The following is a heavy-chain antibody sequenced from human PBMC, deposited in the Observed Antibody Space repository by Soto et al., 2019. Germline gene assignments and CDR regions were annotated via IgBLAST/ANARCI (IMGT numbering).Heavy chain of an antibody. CDR1: GFSLSSSGVG. CDR3: AHSSGWLCSN. J-gene: IGHJ4*02. Sequence: QITLKESGPTLVKPSQTLTLTCTFSGFSLSSSGVGVHWIRQPPGKALEWLALIYWDDDKRYSPSLKIRLTITKDTSKNQVVLTMSNMDPVDTATYYCAHSSGWLCSNWGQGTLVSVSS. CDR2: IYWDDDK. D-gene: IGHD2-21*01. V-gene: IGHV2-5*02.